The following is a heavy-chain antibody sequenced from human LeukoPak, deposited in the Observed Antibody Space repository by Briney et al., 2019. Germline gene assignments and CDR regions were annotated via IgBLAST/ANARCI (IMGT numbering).Heavy chain of an antibody. CDR1: GASITSNY. CDR3: ARGAGWYDY. Sequence: PSETLSLTCSVSGASITSNYWSWIRQSPGKELEWIAYIRINGKINYNPSLTSRVTISADTSKNQYSLTMRSVTATDTAVYYCARGAGWYDYWGQGAQVTVFS. D-gene: IGHD6-19*01. CDR2: IRINGKI. J-gene: IGHJ4*02. V-gene: IGHV4-4*08.